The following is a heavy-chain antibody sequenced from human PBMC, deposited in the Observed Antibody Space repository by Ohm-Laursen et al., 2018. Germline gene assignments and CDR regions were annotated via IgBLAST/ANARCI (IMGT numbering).Heavy chain of an antibody. J-gene: IGHJ4*02. V-gene: IGHV3-23*01. Sequence: SLRLSCAASGFTFSSYAMSWVRQAPGKGLEWVSAISGSGTSAYYADSVKGRVTISRDNSKKTVYLQMNSLRVEDTALYYCAKDPYSENYFDDWGQGTLVTVSS. CDR3: AKDPYSENYFDD. CDR1: GFTFSSYA. D-gene: IGHD5-12*01. CDR2: ISGSGTSA.